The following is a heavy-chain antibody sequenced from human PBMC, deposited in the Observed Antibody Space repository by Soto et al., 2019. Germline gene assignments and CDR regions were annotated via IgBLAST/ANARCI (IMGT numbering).Heavy chain of an antibody. D-gene: IGHD3-9*01. J-gene: IGHJ4*02. Sequence: GAPVEVCSEAPGLGLACRSRWWVRHDNEQGLEWLGIINPSGGSTTYAQNFQGRVTMTRDTSTSTVYMELSSLRSEDTAVYYCARQLSTCYFCLDYSAQRILLTLPS. V-gene: IGHV1-46*01. CDR2: INPSGGST. CDR1: GLGLACRS. CDR3: ARQLSTCYFCLDY.